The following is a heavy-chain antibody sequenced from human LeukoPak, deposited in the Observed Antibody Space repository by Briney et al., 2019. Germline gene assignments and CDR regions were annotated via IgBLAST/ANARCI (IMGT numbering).Heavy chain of an antibody. CDR3: ARHGLSTNDV. Sequence: PGGSLRLSCAASGFTFSIYSMNWVRQATGRGLEWVSSITSSSSYIYYADSVKGRFTISRDNAKSSLYLQMNSLRAEDTAVYYCARHGLSTNDVWGQGTLVTVSS. V-gene: IGHV3-21*01. D-gene: IGHD1-1*01. CDR1: GFTFSIYS. J-gene: IGHJ4*02. CDR2: ITSSSSYI.